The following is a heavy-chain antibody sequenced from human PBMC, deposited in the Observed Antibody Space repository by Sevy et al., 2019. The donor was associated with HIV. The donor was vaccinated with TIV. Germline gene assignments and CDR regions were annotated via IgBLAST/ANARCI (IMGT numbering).Heavy chain of an antibody. V-gene: IGHV4-38-2*01. CDR3: ARQDIVVVPAAMPFFP. CDR1: GYSISSGYY. Sequence: SETLSLTCAVSGYSISSGYYWGWIRQPPGKGLEWIGSIYHSGSTYYNPSLKSRVTISVDTSKNKFSRKLSSVTAADTAVYYCARQDIVVVPAAMPFFPWGQGTLVTVSS. J-gene: IGHJ5*02. CDR2: IYHSGST. D-gene: IGHD2-2*01.